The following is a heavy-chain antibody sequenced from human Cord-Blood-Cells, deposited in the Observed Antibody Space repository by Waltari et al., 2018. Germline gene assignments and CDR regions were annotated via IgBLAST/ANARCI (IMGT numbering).Heavy chain of an antibody. CDR2: IKQDGSEK. J-gene: IGHJ1*01. Sequence: EVQLVESGGGLVQPGGSLRLSCAASGFTFSSYWMSWVRQAPGKGREWGANIKQDGSEKYYGDSVKGRFTISRDNAKNSLYLQMNSLRAEDTAVYYCAGYAEYFQHWGQGTLVTVSS. V-gene: IGHV3-7*01. CDR1: GFTFSSYW. CDR3: AGYAEYFQH. D-gene: IGHD1-1*01.